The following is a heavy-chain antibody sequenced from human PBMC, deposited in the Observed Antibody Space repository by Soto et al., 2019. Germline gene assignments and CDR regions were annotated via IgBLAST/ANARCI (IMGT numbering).Heavy chain of an antibody. J-gene: IGHJ4*02. V-gene: IGHV4-39*01. Sequence: PSETLSLTCSVSGGSISSSNYHWGWIRQPPGKGLEWIGTISFGGNTYYTPSLNSRLSISVDPSKSQFSLRLSSVTASDTAIYYCVRRGHGLATMLRGANYFDYSGPGTLVTVYS. CDR1: GGSISSSNYH. D-gene: IGHD3-10*01. CDR2: ISFGGNT. CDR3: VRRGHGLATMLRGANYFDY.